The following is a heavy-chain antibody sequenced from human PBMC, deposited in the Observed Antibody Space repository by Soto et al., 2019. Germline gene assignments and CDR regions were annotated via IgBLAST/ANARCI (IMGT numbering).Heavy chain of an antibody. D-gene: IGHD6-25*01. CDR2: IIPMFGTT. CDR1: GGTFGSYA. J-gene: IGHJ4*02. CDR3: ARELGSSGSFDY. V-gene: IGHV1-69*12. Sequence: QGQLVQSGAEVKKPGSSVKVSCKASGGTFGSYAVSWVRQAPGQGLECLGGIIPMFGTTDYAQKFQGRVTITADESTSTAYMELRSLRSDDTAVYYCARELGSSGSFDYWGQGTLVTVSS.